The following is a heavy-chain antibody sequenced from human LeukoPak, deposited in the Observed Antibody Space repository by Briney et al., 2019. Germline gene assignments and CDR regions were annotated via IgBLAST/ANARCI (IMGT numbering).Heavy chain of an antibody. J-gene: IGHJ5*02. Sequence: PGRSLRLSCAASGFTFSSSGMIWVRQAPGKGLEWVSAISGSGDRTYHADSVKDRFTISRDNSKNTLYLHMNSLRAEDTAVYYCAKGYYGSGSYGWFDPWGQGTLVTVSS. D-gene: IGHD3-10*01. CDR3: AKGYYGSGSYGWFDP. V-gene: IGHV3-23*01. CDR1: GFTFSSSG. CDR2: ISGSGDRT.